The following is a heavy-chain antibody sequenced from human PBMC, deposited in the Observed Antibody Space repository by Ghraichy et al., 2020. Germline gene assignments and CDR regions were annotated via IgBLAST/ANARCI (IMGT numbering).Heavy chain of an antibody. Sequence: SGPTLVKPTQTLTLTCTVSGFSLSTTGVSVHWIRQPPGKALEWLALIYWDNNKRYSPSLKSRLTITKDTSKNQVVLTLTNIDPVDTATYYCAHRGLFCSGGTCFDPWSQGTLVTVSS. V-gene: IGHV2-5*02. CDR1: GFSLSTTGVS. J-gene: IGHJ5*02. CDR3: AHRGLFCSGGTCFDP. CDR2: IYWDNNK. D-gene: IGHD2-15*01.